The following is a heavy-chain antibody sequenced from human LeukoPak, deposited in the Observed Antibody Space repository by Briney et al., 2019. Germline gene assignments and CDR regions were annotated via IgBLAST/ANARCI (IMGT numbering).Heavy chain of an antibody. V-gene: IGHV4-59*01. Sequence: SETLSLTCTVPGGSISSYYWSWIRQPPGKGLEWIGYIYYSGSTNYNPSLKSRVTISVDTSKNQFSLKLSSVTAADTAVYYCARGSSWYAWYYFDYWGQGTLVTVSS. D-gene: IGHD6-13*01. CDR1: GGSISSYY. CDR2: IYYSGST. CDR3: ARGSSWYAWYYFDY. J-gene: IGHJ4*02.